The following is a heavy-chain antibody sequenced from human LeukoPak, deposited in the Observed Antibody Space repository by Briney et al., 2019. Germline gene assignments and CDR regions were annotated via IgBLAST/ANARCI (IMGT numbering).Heavy chain of an antibody. CDR2: IYHSGST. V-gene: IGHV4-38-2*02. CDR1: GYSISSGYY. D-gene: IGHD3-16*02. Sequence: SETLSLTCTVSGYSISSGYYWGWIRQPPGKGLEWIGSIYHSGSTYYNPSLKSRVTISVDTSKNQFSLKLSSVTAADTAVYYCARPVLGELSLIASDYWGQGTLVTVSS. J-gene: IGHJ4*02. CDR3: ARPVLGELSLIASDY.